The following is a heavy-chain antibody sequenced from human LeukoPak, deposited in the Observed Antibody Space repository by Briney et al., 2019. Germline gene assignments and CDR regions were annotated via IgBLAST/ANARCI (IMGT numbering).Heavy chain of an antibody. CDR2: IKQDGTEK. Sequence: PGGSLRLSCAASGFTFSHYWMSWVRQAPGKGLEWVANIKQDGTEKYYSDSVKGRLTISRDNAKNSLYLQMNSLRAEDTAVYYCARSSPPAARFDYWGQGTLVTVSS. CDR1: GFTFSHYW. D-gene: IGHD2-2*01. CDR3: ARSSPPAARFDY. J-gene: IGHJ4*02. V-gene: IGHV3-7*01.